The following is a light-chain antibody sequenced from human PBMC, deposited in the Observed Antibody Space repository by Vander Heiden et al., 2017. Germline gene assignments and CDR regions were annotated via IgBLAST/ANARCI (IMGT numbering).Light chain of an antibody. CDR1: SSDVGAYNY. J-gene: IGLJ1*01. Sequence: SALTQPASVSGSPGQSITISCTGTSSDVGAYNYVSWYQQQPGKAPKLMIYAVSNRPSGVSNRFSGSKSGNTASLTISGLQAEDEADYYCSSYTNSSPYVFGTGTKVTVL. CDR2: AVS. CDR3: SSYTNSSPYV. V-gene: IGLV2-14*03.